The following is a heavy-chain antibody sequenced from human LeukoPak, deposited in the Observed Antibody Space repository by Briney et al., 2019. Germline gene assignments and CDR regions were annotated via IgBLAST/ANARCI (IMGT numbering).Heavy chain of an antibody. D-gene: IGHD6-19*01. CDR1: GYTFTSYY. CDR2: INPSGGST. CDR3: ARGVALQPSIAVAALLDY. V-gene: IGHV1-46*01. J-gene: IGHJ4*02. Sequence: ASVKVSCKASGYTFTSYYMHWVRQAPGQGLEWMGIINPSGGSTSYAQKFQGRVTMTRDTSTSTVYMELSSLRSEDTAVYYCARGVALQPSIAVAALLDYWGQGTLVTVSS.